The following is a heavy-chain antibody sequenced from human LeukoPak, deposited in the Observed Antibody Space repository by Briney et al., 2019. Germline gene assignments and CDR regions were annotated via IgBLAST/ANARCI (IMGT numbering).Heavy chain of an antibody. Sequence: PGGSLRLSCAASGFTFDDCAMHWVRQAPGKGLEWVSGISDNEGKTYYTDSVKGRFTISRDNARNTVYLQMNILRADATAVYFCARHDSFIPHWGQGTLVTVSS. D-gene: IGHD5-18*01. CDR3: ARHDSFIPH. CDR2: ISDNEGKT. V-gene: IGHV3-23*01. CDR1: GFTFDDCA. J-gene: IGHJ4*02.